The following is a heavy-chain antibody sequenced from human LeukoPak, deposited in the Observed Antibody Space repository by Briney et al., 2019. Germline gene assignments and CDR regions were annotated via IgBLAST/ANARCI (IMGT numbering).Heavy chain of an antibody. J-gene: IGHJ3*01. Sequence: PSETLSLTCTVSGGSISGDHWSWIRQPPGKGLEWIGYIDNSGNTNYSPSLSSRVTMSLDMSKNQCSLEGKAVTAPDPAMFYCARLLRPGGRTGCVFELWGQGTLVTVSS. CDR1: GGSISGDH. CDR2: IDNSGNT. CDR3: ARLLRPGGRTGCVFEL. D-gene: IGHD1-26*01. V-gene: IGHV4-59*08.